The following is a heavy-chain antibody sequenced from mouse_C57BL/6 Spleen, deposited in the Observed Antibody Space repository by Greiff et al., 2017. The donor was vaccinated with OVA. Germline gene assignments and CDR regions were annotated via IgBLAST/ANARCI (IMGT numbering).Heavy chain of an antibody. CDR1: GFTFSNYW. CDR2: IRLKSDNYAT. J-gene: IGHJ3*01. Sequence: EVKLMESGGGLVQPGGSMKLSCVASGFTFSNYWMNWVRQSPEKGLEWVAQIRLKSDNYATHYAESVKGRFTISRDDSKSSVYLQMNNLRAEDTGIYYCTTGTFFAYWGQGTLVTVSA. D-gene: IGHD4-1*01. V-gene: IGHV6-3*01. CDR3: TTGTFFAY.